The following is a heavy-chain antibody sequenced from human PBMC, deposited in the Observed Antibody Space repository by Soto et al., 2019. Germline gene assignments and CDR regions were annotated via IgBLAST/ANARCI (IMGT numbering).Heavy chain of an antibody. V-gene: IGHV4-34*01. CDR2: INHSGST. J-gene: IGHJ6*02. Sequence: SETLSLTCAVYGGSFSGYYWSWIRQPPGKGLEWIGEINHSGSTNYNPSLKSRVTISVDTSKNQFSLELSSVTAADTAVYYCARSRGYGMDVWGQGTTVTVSS. CDR3: ARSRGYGMDV. D-gene: IGHD3-10*01. CDR1: GGSFSGYY.